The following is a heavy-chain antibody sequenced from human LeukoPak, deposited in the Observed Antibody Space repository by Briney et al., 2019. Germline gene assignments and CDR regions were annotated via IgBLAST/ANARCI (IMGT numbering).Heavy chain of an antibody. CDR1: GGSINGGSYY. CDR2: IFTTGST. CDR3: ARSKAHLSTSWYGTWFDP. J-gene: IGHJ5*02. V-gene: IGHV4-61*09. Sequence: SETLSLTCSVSGGSINGGSYYWSWIRQPAGKPLEWIGHIFTTGSTSYNPSPRTRVTISEDSSKDQFSLNLKSVTAADTAVYYCARSKAHLSTSWYGTWFDPWGQGTLVTVSS. D-gene: IGHD2-2*01.